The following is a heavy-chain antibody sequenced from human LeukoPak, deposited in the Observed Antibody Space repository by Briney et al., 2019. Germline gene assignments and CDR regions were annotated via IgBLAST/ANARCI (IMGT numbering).Heavy chain of an antibody. CDR2: IIPKSGDS. CDR3: ARSGSGSSWYGGTMWSFDI. J-gene: IGHJ3*02. CDR1: GYTFICYY. V-gene: IGHV1-2*06. Sequence: GASVKVSCKASGYTFICYYIHWVRQAPGQGLEWMGRIIPKSGDSKYTQKFQGRVAMTRDTSITTAYMELTRLTSDDTAVYFCARSGSGSSWYGGTMWSFDIWGQGTLVTVSS. D-gene: IGHD6-13*01.